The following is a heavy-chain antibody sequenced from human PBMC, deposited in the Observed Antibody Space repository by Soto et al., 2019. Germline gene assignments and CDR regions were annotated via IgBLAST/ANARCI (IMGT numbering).Heavy chain of an antibody. Sequence: QVQLVESGGGVVQPGRSLRLSCAASGFTFSSSAMHWVRQDPGKGLEWVAVISYDGSNKYYADSVKGRFTISRDNSKNTLYLQMNSLRAEDTAVYYCARDLESGWYDYWGQGTLVTVSS. CDR1: GFTFSSSA. D-gene: IGHD6-19*01. CDR3: ARDLESGWYDY. CDR2: ISYDGSNK. V-gene: IGHV3-30-3*01. J-gene: IGHJ4*02.